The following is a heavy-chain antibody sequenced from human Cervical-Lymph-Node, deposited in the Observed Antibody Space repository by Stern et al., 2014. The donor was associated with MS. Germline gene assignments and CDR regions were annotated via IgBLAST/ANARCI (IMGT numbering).Heavy chain of an antibody. J-gene: IGHJ4*02. CDR2: IVPIFGRT. V-gene: IGHV1-69*01. CDR3: AREHHGGNFES. Sequence: VQLVESGAEVRKPGSSVKISCKASGATFSTNAISWLRQAPGQGPEWMGAIVPIFGRTNYIQTLRGRLTIPADESASTAYMELRSLRSDDTAVYFCAREHHGGNFESWGQGTLVTVSS. D-gene: IGHD4-23*01. CDR1: GATFSTNA.